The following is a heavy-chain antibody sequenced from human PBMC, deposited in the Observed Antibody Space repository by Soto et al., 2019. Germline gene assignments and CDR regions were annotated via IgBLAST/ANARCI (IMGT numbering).Heavy chain of an antibody. CDR3: AKDRGGYYYGMDV. CDR1: GFTFDDYA. D-gene: IGHD3-16*01. Sequence: LRLSCAASGFTFDDYAMHWVRQAPGKGLEWVSGISWNSGSIGYADSVKGRFTISRDNAKNSLYLQMNSLRAEDTALYYCAKDRGGYYYGMDVWGQGTTVTVSS. CDR2: ISWNSGSI. V-gene: IGHV3-9*01. J-gene: IGHJ6*02.